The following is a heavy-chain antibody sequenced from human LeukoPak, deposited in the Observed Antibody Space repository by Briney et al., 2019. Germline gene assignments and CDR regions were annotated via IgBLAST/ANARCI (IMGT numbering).Heavy chain of an antibody. CDR3: ARANKFSRGSYANPSNNWFDP. Sequence: ASVKVSCKASGYTFTSYGISWVRQAPGQGLEWMGWISAYNGNTNYAQKLQGRVTMTTDTSTSTAYMELRSLRSDDTAVYYCARANKFSRGSYANPSNNWFDPWGQGTLVTVSS. CDR1: GYTFTSYG. V-gene: IGHV1-18*01. CDR2: ISAYNGNT. J-gene: IGHJ5*02. D-gene: IGHD1-26*01.